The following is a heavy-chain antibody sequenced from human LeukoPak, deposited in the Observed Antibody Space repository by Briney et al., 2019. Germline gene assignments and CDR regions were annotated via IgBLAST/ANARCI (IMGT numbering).Heavy chain of an antibody. Sequence: PSETLFLTCAVYGGSFSGYYWSWIRQPPGKGLEWIGEINHSGSTNYNPSLKSRVTISVDTSKNQFSLKLGSVTAADTAVYYCARHGSIATGAFTYWGQGTLVTVSS. V-gene: IGHV4-34*01. CDR2: INHSGST. J-gene: IGHJ4*02. CDR1: GGSFSGYY. CDR3: ARHGSIATGAFTY. D-gene: IGHD6-13*01.